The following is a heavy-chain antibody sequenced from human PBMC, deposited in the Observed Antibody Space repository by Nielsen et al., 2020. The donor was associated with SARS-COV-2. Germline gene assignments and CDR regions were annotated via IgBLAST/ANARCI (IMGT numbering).Heavy chain of an antibody. CDR3: AKSDGITMFGVIPD. Sequence: VRQAPGKGLEWVSIIYSGGSSTSYADSVKGRFTISRDNSKSTLYLQMDSLRAEDTAVYYCAKSDGITMFGVIPDWGQGTLVTVSS. D-gene: IGHD3-3*01. V-gene: IGHV3-23*03. CDR2: IYSGGSST. J-gene: IGHJ4*02.